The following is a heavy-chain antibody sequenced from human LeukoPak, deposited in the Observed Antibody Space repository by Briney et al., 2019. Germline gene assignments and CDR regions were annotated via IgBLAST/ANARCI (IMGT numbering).Heavy chain of an antibody. CDR1: GGSISSSSYY. CDR2: IYYSGST. V-gene: IGHV4-39*01. Sequence: SETLSLTCTVSGGSISSSSYYWGWIRQPPGKGLEWIGSIYYSGSTYYNPSLKSRVTISVDTSKNQFSLKLSSVTAADTAVYYCARLGIVVVPAAIAAFDIWGQGTMVTVSS. CDR3: ARLGIVVVPAAIAAFDI. D-gene: IGHD2-2*03. J-gene: IGHJ3*02.